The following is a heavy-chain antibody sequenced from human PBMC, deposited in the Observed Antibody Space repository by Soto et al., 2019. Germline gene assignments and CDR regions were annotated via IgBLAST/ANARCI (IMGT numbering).Heavy chain of an antibody. J-gene: IGHJ6*02. CDR3: AKILATSDYYWYGLDV. CDR1: GFTFSSYA. D-gene: IGHD2-2*01. CDR2: ISASGDRT. Sequence: GGSLRLSCLASGFTFSSYAMDWVRQAPGKGLESSSSISASGDRTHYADSVKGRFTISRDNSKNLLFLQMNSLRAEDTAVYYCAKILATSDYYWYGLDVWGEGAAVTVSS. V-gene: IGHV3-23*01.